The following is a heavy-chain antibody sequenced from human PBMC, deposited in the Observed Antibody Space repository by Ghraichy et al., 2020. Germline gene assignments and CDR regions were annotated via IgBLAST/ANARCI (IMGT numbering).Heavy chain of an antibody. J-gene: IGHJ4*02. Sequence: GESLNISCAASGFTFSNAWMSWVRLAPGKGLEWIGRIKSKTDGGTTDYAAPVKGRFTISRDDSKNTLYLQMNSLKTEDTAVYYCTAVPAPNSFDYWGQGTLVTVSS. CDR1: GFTFSNAW. D-gene: IGHD2-2*01. CDR3: TAVPAPNSFDY. CDR2: IKSKTDGGTT. V-gene: IGHV3-15*01.